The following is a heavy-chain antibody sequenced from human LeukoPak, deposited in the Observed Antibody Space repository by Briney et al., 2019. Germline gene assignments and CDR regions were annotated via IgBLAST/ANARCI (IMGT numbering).Heavy chain of an antibody. CDR3: ARKGGYDSLFDY. Sequence: ASVKVSCKASGYTFTSYAMHWVRQAPGQGLEWMGRINPNSGGANYAQKFQGRVTMTRDTSISTAYMELSRLRSDDTAVYYCARKGGYDSLFDYWGQGTLVTVSS. V-gene: IGHV1-2*06. D-gene: IGHD5-12*01. CDR1: GYTFTSYA. J-gene: IGHJ4*02. CDR2: INPNSGGA.